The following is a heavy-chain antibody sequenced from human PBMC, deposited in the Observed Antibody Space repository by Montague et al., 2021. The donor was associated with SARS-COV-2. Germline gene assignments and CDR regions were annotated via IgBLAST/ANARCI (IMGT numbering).Heavy chain of an antibody. Sequence: SLRLSCAASGFTFSSYAMHWVRQAPGKGLEWVAVISYDGSNKYYADSVKGRFTISRDNSKNTLYLQMNSLRAEDTAVYYCARGPLLLGYCSSTSCYLPANFYSGMDVWGQGTTVTVSS. V-gene: IGHV3-30*04. D-gene: IGHD2-2*01. CDR1: GFTFSSYA. J-gene: IGHJ6*02. CDR3: ARGPLLLGYCSSTSCYLPANFYSGMDV. CDR2: ISYDGSNK.